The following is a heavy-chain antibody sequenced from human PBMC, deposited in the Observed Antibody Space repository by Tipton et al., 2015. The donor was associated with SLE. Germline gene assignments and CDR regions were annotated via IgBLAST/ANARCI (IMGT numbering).Heavy chain of an antibody. CDR3: ARIRDGYNPLDAFDI. D-gene: IGHD5-24*01. CDR1: GGTFSSYA. J-gene: IGHJ3*02. Sequence: QSGAEVKKPGSSVKVSCKASGGTFSSYAISWVRQAPGQGLEGMGGIIPIFGTANYAQKFQGRVTITADESTSTAYMELSSLRSEATAVYYCARIRDGYNPLDAFDIWGQGTMVTVSS. CDR2: IIPIFGTA. V-gene: IGHV1-69*01.